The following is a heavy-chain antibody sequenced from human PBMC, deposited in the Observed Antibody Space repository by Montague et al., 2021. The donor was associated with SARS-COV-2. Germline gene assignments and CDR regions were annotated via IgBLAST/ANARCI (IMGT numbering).Heavy chain of an antibody. V-gene: IGHV4-61*02. CDR1: GGSISSGSYY. CDR3: ARDIAVAGLFDY. Sequence: TLSLTCTVSGGSISSGSYYWSWNRQPAGKGLEWIGRISISGSTNYNLSLKSRVTISVDTSKNQFSLKLSSVTAADTAVYYCARDIAVAGLFDYWGQGTLVTVSS. CDR2: ISISGST. D-gene: IGHD6-19*01. J-gene: IGHJ4*02.